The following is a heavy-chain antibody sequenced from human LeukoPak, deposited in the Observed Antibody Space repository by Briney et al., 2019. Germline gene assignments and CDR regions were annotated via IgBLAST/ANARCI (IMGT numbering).Heavy chain of an antibody. CDR3: AKGQRFYGEYYFDY. CDR2: INPNSGGT. CDR1: GYTFTGYY. Sequence: ASVKVSCKASGYTFTGYYMHWVRQAPGQGLEWMGWINPNSGGTYYAQKFQGRVTMTSDTSISTAYMELSRLRSDNTAVYYCAKGQRFYGEYYFDYWGQGTLVTVSS. J-gene: IGHJ4*02. V-gene: IGHV1-2*02. D-gene: IGHD4-17*01.